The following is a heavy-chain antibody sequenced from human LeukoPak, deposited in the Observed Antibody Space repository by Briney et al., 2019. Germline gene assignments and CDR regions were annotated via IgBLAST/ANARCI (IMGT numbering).Heavy chain of an antibody. J-gene: IGHJ5*02. D-gene: IGHD2-15*01. CDR1: GYTFTGYY. V-gene: IGHV1-2*02. CDR2: INPNSGGT. Sequence: ASVKVSCKASGYTFTGYYMHWVRQAPGQGPEWMGWINPNSGGTNYAQKFQGRVTMTRETSISTDYMELSRLRSDDTAVYYCARLTSVVVVAATHNWFDPWGQGTLVTVSS. CDR3: ARLTSVVVVAATHNWFDP.